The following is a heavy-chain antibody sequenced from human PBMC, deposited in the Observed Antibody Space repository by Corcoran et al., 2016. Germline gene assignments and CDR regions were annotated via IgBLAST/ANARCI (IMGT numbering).Heavy chain of an antibody. CDR1: GASVSSGSFY. CDR3: ATDRPGPGIGSYFDY. D-gene: IGHD3-10*01. V-gene: IGHV4-61*01. CDR2: IYYGGSP. Sequence: QVQLQESGPGLVRPSETLSLTCSVSGASVSSGSFYWSWIRQPPGKGPEWVGYIYYGGSPRYNPSLRRRVTISVDTSKNQFSLRLSSVTAADTAVYYCATDRPGPGIGSYFDYWGQGTLVTVSS. J-gene: IGHJ4*02.